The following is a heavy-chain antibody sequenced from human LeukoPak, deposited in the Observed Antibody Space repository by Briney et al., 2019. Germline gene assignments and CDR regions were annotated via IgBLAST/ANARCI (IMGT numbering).Heavy chain of an antibody. J-gene: IGHJ4*02. CDR1: GFAFSRSG. V-gene: IGHV3-48*02. Sequence: GGSLRLSCVASGFAFSRSGMNWVRQAPGKGLEWLSCISPSSSTRHYADSVKGRLIVSRDNAKNSLYLQMNSLTEEDTAVYYCARDIPGALTGYCRGFDYWGQGTPVTVSS. D-gene: IGHD3-9*01. CDR2: ISPSSSTR. CDR3: ARDIPGALTGYCRGFDY.